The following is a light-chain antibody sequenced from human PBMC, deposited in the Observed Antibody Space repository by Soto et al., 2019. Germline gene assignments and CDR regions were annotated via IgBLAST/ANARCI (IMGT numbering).Light chain of an antibody. Sequence: QSALTQPASVSGSPGQSITISCTGTSSDVGSYNFVSWYQQHPGKAPKVMIYEGSKRPSGVSNRFSGSKSGNTASLTISGLQAEDEGDYYCCSYAGRSTSVFGGGTKLTVL. J-gene: IGLJ3*02. CDR2: EGS. V-gene: IGLV2-23*01. CDR3: CSYAGRSTSV. CDR1: SSDVGSYNF.